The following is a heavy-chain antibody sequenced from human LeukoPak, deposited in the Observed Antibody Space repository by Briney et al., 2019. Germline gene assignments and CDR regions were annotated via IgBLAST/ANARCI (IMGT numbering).Heavy chain of an antibody. CDR2: ISAYNGNT. V-gene: IGHV1-18*01. J-gene: IGHJ4*02. CDR3: ARDHCSGGSCYYDY. D-gene: IGHD2-15*01. CDR1: GYTFTSYG. Sequence: ASVKVSCKASGYTFTSYGISWVRQAPGQGLEWMGWISAYNGNTNYAQKLQGRVTMTTDTSTSTAYVELRSLRSDDTAVYYCARDHCSGGSCYYDYWGQGTLVTVSS.